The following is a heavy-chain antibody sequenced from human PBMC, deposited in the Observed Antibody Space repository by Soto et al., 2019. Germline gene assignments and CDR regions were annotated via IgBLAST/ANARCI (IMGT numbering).Heavy chain of an antibody. CDR1: GGSITSSRW. J-gene: IGHJ3*02. V-gene: IGHV4-4*02. CDR3: ASRDPYGDYAHAFDI. CDR2: IFHSGST. Sequence: QVQLQESGPGLVKPSGTLSLTCAVSGGSITSSRWWNWVRQPPGKGLEWIGDIFHSGSTDSHPSLKSRVTISVDQSKNQVSLKIYYVTAADTAMYYCASRDPYGDYAHAFDIWGRGTMVAVSS. D-gene: IGHD4-17*01.